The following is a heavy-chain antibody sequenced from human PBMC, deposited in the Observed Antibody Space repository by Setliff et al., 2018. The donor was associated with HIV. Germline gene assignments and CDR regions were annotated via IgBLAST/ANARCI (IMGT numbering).Heavy chain of an antibody. V-gene: IGHV4-34*12. Sequence: SETLSLTCAVYGGSFSGYNWSWVRQSPGKGLEWIGEIFHSGSTNYNPSLKSRVTISVDRSKNQFSLKLSSVTAADTAVYYCARERMMWGTYYYYMDVWGKGTTVTVSS. J-gene: IGHJ6*03. D-gene: IGHD3-16*01. CDR2: IFHSGST. CDR1: GGSFSGYN. CDR3: ARERMMWGTYYYYMDV.